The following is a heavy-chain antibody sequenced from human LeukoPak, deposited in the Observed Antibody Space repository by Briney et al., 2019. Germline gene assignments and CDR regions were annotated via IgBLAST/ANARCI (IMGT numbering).Heavy chain of an antibody. CDR2: IYYTGST. D-gene: IGHD5-12*01. V-gene: IGHV4-31*03. CDR1: GGSISSGGYY. J-gene: IGHJ4*02. CDR3: ARASGRRGYSGYEFGY. Sequence: SQTLSLTCTVSGGSISSGGYYWRWTRQHPGTGLEWIGYIYYTGSTSYNPSLKSRLTISVDTSKNQFSLKLTSVTAADTAVYFCARASGRRGYSGYEFGYWGQGTLVTVSS.